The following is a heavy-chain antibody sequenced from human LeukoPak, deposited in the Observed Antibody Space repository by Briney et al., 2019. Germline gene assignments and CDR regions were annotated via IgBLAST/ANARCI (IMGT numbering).Heavy chain of an antibody. CDR2: IYYSGST. Sequence: SETLSLTCTVSGGSVSSGSYYWSWIRQPPGKGLEWIGYIYYSGSTNYNPSLKSRVTISVDTSKNQFSLKLSSVTAADTAVYYCARGYCSGGSCYPYGMDVWGKGTTVTVSS. CDR3: ARGYCSGGSCYPYGMDV. CDR1: GGSVSSGSYY. V-gene: IGHV4-61*01. D-gene: IGHD2-15*01. J-gene: IGHJ6*04.